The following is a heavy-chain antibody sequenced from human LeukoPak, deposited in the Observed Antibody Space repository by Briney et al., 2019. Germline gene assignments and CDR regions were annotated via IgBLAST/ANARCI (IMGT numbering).Heavy chain of an antibody. D-gene: IGHD3-22*01. CDR1: GFTFSSYA. Sequence: GGSLRLSCAASGFTFSSYAMSWVRQAPGKGLEWVSAISGSGGSTYYADSVKGRFTISRDNSKNTLYLQMNSLRAEDTAVYYCRYYCDSSGYYYDYWGQGTLVTVSS. CDR2: ISGSGGST. V-gene: IGHV3-23*01. J-gene: IGHJ4*02. CDR3: RYYCDSSGYYYDY.